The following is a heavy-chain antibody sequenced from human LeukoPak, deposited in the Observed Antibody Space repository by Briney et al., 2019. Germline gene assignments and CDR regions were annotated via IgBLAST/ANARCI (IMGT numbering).Heavy chain of an antibody. V-gene: IGHV3-30*18. CDR3: AKDREKWGNYYYYGMDV. D-gene: IGHD1-26*01. CDR1: GFTFSNYG. CDR2: ISYDGSNK. J-gene: IGHJ6*02. Sequence: GRSLRLSCAASGFTFSNYGMHGVRQAPGKGLEWVAVISYDGSNKYYADSVKGRFTISRDNSKNTLYLQMNSLRAEDTAVYYCAKDREKWGNYYYYGMDVWGQGTTVTVSS.